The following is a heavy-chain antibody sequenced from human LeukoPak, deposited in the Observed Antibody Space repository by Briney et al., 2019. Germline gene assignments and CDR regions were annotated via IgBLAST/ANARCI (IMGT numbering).Heavy chain of an antibody. CDR1: GFTFSSYW. V-gene: IGHV3-7*01. CDR3: ARDYSGYHKTYYYYYYYMDV. CDR2: IRQDGSEK. J-gene: IGHJ6*03. Sequence: GGSLRLSCAASGFTFSSYWMSWVRQAPGKGLEWVANIRQDGSEKYYVDSVKGRFTISRDNAKNSLYLQMNSLRAEDTAVYYCARDYSGYHKTYYYYYYYMDVWGKGTTVTVSS. D-gene: IGHD5-12*01.